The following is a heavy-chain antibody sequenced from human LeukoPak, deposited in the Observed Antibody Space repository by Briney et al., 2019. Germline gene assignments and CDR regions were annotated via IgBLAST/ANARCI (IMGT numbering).Heavy chain of an antibody. CDR1: GYTFTGYY. CDR3: AREAGYCSSTSCYPYYGMDV. CDR2: INPNSGGT. Sequence: GASVKVSCKASGYTFTGYYMHWVRQAPGQGLEWMGWINPNSGGTNYAQKFQGWVTMTRDTSISTAYMELSRLRSDDTAVYYCAREAGYCSSTSCYPYYGMDVWGKGTTVTVSS. D-gene: IGHD2-2*01. V-gene: IGHV1-2*04. J-gene: IGHJ6*04.